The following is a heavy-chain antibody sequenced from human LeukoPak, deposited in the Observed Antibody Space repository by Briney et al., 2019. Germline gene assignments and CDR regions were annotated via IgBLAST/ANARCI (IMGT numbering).Heavy chain of an antibody. V-gene: IGHV1-3*01. D-gene: IGHD3-10*01. J-gene: IGHJ6*04. CDR2: INAGNGNT. CDR3: ARRGNGSGYYYYGMDV. CDR1: GYTFTSYA. Sequence: ASVKVSCKASGYTFTSYAMHWVRQAPGQRLEWMGWINAGNGNTKYSQKFQGRVTITRDTSASTAYMELSSLRSEDTAVYYCARRGNGSGYYYYGMDVWGKGTTVTVSS.